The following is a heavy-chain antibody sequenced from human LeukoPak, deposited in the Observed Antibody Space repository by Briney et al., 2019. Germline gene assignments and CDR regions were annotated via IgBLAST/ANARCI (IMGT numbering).Heavy chain of an antibody. Sequence: GGSLRLSCAASGNYWMHWVRQAPGKGLVWVSHINSDGSWTGYADSAKGRFTISKDNAKNTVYLQMNNLRAEDTAVYYCVSFYETYWGRGTLVTVSS. D-gene: IGHD2-2*01. CDR2: INSDGSWT. J-gene: IGHJ4*02. CDR3: VSFYETY. V-gene: IGHV3-74*01. CDR1: GNYW.